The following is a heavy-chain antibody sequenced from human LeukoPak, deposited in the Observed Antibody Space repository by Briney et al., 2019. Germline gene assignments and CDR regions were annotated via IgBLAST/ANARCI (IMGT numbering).Heavy chain of an antibody. D-gene: IGHD6-13*01. J-gene: IGHJ4*02. CDR2: IYRSGST. CDR1: GYSISSGYY. V-gene: IGHV4-38-2*02. Sequence: SETLSLTCTVSGYSISSGYYWGWIRQPPGKGLEWIGTIYRSGSTYYNPSLKSRVTMSVDTSKNQFSLKLSSVTAADTALYYCAREARYSSSRIESKFDYWGQGTLVTVSS. CDR3: AREARYSSSRIESKFDY.